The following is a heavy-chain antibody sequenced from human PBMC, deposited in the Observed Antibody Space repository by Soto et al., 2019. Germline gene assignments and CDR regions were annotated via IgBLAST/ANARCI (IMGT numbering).Heavy chain of an antibody. D-gene: IGHD3-3*01. CDR1: GFSLTTSGVG. J-gene: IGHJ4*02. Sequence: QITLKESGPTVVKPTETLTLTCTFSGFSLTTSGVGVGWVRQSPGKAPEWLALIYWDDDKRYSTSLKSRLTIPQATSKDQVVLTMANVDPADTATYYCAHRVLRTVFGLVTTTAIYFDFWGQGTPVVVSS. V-gene: IGHV2-5*02. CDR2: IYWDDDK. CDR3: AHRVLRTVFGLVTTTAIYFDF.